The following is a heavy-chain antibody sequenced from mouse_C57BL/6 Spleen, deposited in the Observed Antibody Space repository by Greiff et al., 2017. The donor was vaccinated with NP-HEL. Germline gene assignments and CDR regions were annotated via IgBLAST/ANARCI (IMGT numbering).Heavy chain of an antibody. J-gene: IGHJ2*01. Sequence: VQLQQSGAELVRPGASVKLSCTASGFNIKDDYMHWVKQRPEQGLEWIGWIDPENGDTEYASKFQGKATITADTSSNTAYLQLSSLTSEDTAVYYCTKAYYGLFDYWGQGTTLTVSS. CDR1: GFNIKDDY. CDR3: TKAYYGLFDY. D-gene: IGHD1-1*01. V-gene: IGHV14-4*01. CDR2: IDPENGDT.